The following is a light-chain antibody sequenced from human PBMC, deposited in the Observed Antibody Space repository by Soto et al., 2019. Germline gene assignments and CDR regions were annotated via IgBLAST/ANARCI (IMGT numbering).Light chain of an antibody. CDR1: QSISSH. Sequence: QSPSSLSAYVVERVTITCRASQSISSHLNWYHQKPGKAPKLLIYAASSLQSGVPSRFSGSGSGTDFTLTISSLQPEDFATYYCQQSYSTPPTFGQGTRLEI. V-gene: IGKV1-39*01. CDR3: QQSYSTPPT. CDR2: AAS. J-gene: IGKJ5*01.